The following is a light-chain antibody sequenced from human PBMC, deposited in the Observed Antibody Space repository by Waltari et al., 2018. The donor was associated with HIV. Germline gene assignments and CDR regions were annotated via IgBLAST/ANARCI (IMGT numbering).Light chain of an antibody. J-gene: IGLJ1*01. Sequence: HSVLTQPPSASGTSGQTVIISCSANGSSIGSHSLTWYQHLPGATPKLVIYKNEQLPSGVPDRFSGSKSATSASLAITGVQSGDEGDYYCATWDDTLVTLVFGSGTRVVV. V-gene: IGLV1-44*01. CDR3: ATWDDTLVTLV. CDR1: GSSIGSHS. CDR2: KNE.